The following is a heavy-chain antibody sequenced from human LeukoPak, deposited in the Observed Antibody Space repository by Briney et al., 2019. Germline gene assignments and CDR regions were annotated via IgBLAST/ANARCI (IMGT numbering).Heavy chain of an antibody. CDR3: ARDHNYAFDN. CDR1: GFPFSAYS. D-gene: IGHD1-1*01. CDR2: IGISSGNT. J-gene: IGHJ4*02. V-gene: IGHV3-11*06. Sequence: GGSLRLSCAASGFPFSAYSMNWVRQAPGKGLEWISYIGISSGNTKYADSVRGRFTISGDNAKNSLYLQMNSLRVEDTAVYYCARDHNYAFDNWGQGTLVTVSS.